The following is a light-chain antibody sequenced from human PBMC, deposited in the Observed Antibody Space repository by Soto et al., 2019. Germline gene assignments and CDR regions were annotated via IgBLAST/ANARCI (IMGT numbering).Light chain of an antibody. J-gene: IGKJ1*01. CDR1: QTVTSSY. CDR2: GAS. Sequence: EIVLTQSPGALSLSPGERATLSCRASQTVTSSYLAWYQQKPGQAPRLLIYGASSRATGIPDRFSGSGSGTDFTLTISTLEPEDSAVYYCHQRGSWPRGTFGQGTKVDIK. CDR3: HQRGSWPRGT. V-gene: IGKV3-20*01.